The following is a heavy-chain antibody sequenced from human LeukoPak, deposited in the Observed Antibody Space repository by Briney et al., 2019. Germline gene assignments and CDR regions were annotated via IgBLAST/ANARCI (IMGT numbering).Heavy chain of an antibody. V-gene: IGHV3-48*02. Sequence: GGSLRLSCVVSGFTFSSCSTNWVRQAPGKGLEWVSYISSSSTTRYYANSVKGRFTISRDNAKNSLYLQMNSLRDEDSAVYYCARDPHIAAAGTIFDYWGQGTLVTVSS. D-gene: IGHD6-13*01. CDR1: GFTFSSCS. J-gene: IGHJ4*02. CDR3: ARDPHIAAAGTIFDY. CDR2: ISSSSTTR.